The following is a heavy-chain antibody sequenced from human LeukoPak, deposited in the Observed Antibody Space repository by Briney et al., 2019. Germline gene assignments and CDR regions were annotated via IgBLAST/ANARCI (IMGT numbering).Heavy chain of an antibody. D-gene: IGHD6-19*01. Sequence: GGSLRLSCAASGFTFSSYAMSWVRQAPGKGLEWVSAISGSGGSTYYADSVKGRFTISRDNSKNTLYLQMNSLRAEDTAVYYCARSRVGGGWYGAFDIWGQGTMVTVSS. V-gene: IGHV3-23*01. CDR2: ISGSGGST. J-gene: IGHJ3*02. CDR3: ARSRVGGGWYGAFDI. CDR1: GFTFSSYA.